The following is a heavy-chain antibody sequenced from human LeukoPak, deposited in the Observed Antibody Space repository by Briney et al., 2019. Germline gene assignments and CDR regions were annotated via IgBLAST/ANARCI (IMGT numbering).Heavy chain of an antibody. CDR1: GGSISSYY. CDR3: ARDGAYGDYYYYYYMNV. D-gene: IGHD4-17*01. CDR2: IYYSGST. J-gene: IGHJ6*03. V-gene: IGHV4-59*01. Sequence: PSETLSLTCTVSGGSISSYYWSWIRQPPGKGLEWIGYIYYSGSTNYNPSLKSRVTISVDTSKNQFSLKLSSVTAADTAVYYCARDGAYGDYYYYYYMNVWGEGTTVTVSS.